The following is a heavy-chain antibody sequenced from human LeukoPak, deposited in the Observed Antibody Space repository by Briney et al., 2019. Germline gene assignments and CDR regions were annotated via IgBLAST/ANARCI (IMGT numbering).Heavy chain of an antibody. CDR3: ARESKEYDGDGYYYDS. CDR1: GDSFNNYY. J-gene: IGHJ5*01. Sequence: SETLSLTCTVSGDSFNNYYWAYIRQPAGRGLEWIGRIFTSGGTDYNPSLQSRVTMSLDTSKNQFSLRLSSMTAADTAVYYCARESKEYDGDGYYYDSWGQGTLVTVSS. D-gene: IGHD3-22*01. CDR2: IFTSGGT. V-gene: IGHV4-4*07.